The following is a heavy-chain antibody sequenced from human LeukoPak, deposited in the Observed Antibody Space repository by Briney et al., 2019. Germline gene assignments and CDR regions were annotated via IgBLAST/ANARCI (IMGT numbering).Heavy chain of an antibody. D-gene: IGHD6-6*01. CDR1: VVSLSRYN. CDR3: ARVHSSSSGLDP. J-gene: IGHJ5*02. CDR2: IYTRGST. V-gene: IGHV4-4*07. Sequence: SETLSLTCTVSVVSLSRYNWSCIPQPAGKGLEWIGRIYTRGSTNYNPTLKSRVSMSVDTPKNQFSLKLSSVTAADTAVYYCARVHSSSSGLDPWGQGTLVTVSS.